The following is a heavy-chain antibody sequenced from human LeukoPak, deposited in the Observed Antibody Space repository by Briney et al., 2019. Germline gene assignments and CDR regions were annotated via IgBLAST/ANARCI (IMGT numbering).Heavy chain of an antibody. D-gene: IGHD4-17*01. Sequence: SETLSLTCAVYGGSFSGYYWSWIRQPPGKGLEWIGEINHSGSTNYNPSLKSRVTISVDTSKNQFSLKLSSVTAADTAVYYCARCSVTTPIGFDPWGQGTLVTVSS. J-gene: IGHJ5*02. V-gene: IGHV4-34*01. CDR3: ARCSVTTPIGFDP. CDR2: INHSGST. CDR1: GGSFSGYY.